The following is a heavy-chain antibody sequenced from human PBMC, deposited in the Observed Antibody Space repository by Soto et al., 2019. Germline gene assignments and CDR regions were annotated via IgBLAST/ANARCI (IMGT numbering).Heavy chain of an antibody. Sequence: QVQLQESGPGLVKPSQTLSLTCTVSGGSISSGDYYWSWIRQHPGKGLEWIGYIYYSGSTYYTPSLKRRVTISVDTSKNQFSLKLTSVTAADTAVYYCATYGSGSYKPTTFDYWGQGTLVTVSS. CDR1: GGSISSGDYY. CDR3: ATYGSGSYKPTTFDY. V-gene: IGHV4-31*03. D-gene: IGHD3-10*01. J-gene: IGHJ4*02. CDR2: IYYSGST.